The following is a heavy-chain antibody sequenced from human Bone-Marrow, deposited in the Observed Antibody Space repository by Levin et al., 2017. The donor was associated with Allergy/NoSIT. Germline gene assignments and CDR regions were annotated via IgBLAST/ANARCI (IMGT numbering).Heavy chain of an antibody. CDR2: ISSSSSYI. D-gene: IGHD5-12*01. Sequence: GGSLRLSCAASGFTFSSYSMNWVRQAPGKGLEWVSSISSSSSYIYYADSVKGRFTISRDNAKNSLYLQMNSLRAEDTAVYYCARAKVGYSGYDWCDYWGQGNLVTVAS. CDR1: GFTFSSYS. V-gene: IGHV3-21*01. J-gene: IGHJ4*02. CDR3: ARAKVGYSGYDWCDY.